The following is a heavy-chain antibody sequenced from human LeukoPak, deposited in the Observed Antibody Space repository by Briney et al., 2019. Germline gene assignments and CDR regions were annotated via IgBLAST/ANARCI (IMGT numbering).Heavy chain of an antibody. V-gene: IGHV3-30*04. CDR2: LAYDGTNE. CDR1: GFTFTAYA. Sequence: GGSLRLSCAASGFTFTAYAMHWVRQAPGKGLEWVALLAYDGTNEAYTNSVKGRFTISRDNSKNTVFLQMDNLRLDDTAVYYCAKDPAIAGDTWFDPWGQGTLVTVSS. D-gene: IGHD6-13*01. J-gene: IGHJ5*02. CDR3: AKDPAIAGDTWFDP.